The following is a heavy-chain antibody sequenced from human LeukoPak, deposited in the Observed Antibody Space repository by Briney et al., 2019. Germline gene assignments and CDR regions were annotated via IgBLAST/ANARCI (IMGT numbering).Heavy chain of an antibody. CDR3: ARGKGYDSPSGAFDI. CDR1: GGSITSGGYY. J-gene: IGHJ3*02. D-gene: IGHD3-9*01. CDR2: TFYRGTT. Sequence: SQTLSLTCTVSGGSITSGGYYWSWFRQPPGKGLEWIGYTFYRGTTYYNPSLKSRVTISLDRSKNQFSLNMTSVTAADTAMYYGARGKGYDSPSGAFDIWGHGAMVTVSS. V-gene: IGHV4-30-2*01.